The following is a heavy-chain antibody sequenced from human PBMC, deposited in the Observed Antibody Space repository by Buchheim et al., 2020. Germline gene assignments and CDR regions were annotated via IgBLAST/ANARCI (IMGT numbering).Heavy chain of an antibody. V-gene: IGHV4-34*01. CDR3: ARLPKLTGTTPYLPSYYGMDV. CDR2: INHSGST. D-gene: IGHD1-7*01. J-gene: IGHJ6*02. CDR1: GGSFSGYY. Sequence: QVQLQQWGAGLLKPSETLSLTCAVYGGSFSGYYWSWIRQPPGKGLEWIGEINHSGSTNYNPSLKSRVTISVDTSKNQFSLKLSSVTAADTAVYYCARLPKLTGTTPYLPSYYGMDVWGQGTT.